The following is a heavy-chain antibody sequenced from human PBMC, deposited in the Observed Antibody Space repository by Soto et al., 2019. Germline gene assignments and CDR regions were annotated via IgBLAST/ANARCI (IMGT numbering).Heavy chain of an antibody. CDR2: IYWDGDK. Sequence: QITLKESGPTLVKPTQTLTLTCTFSGFSLNTGGLGVGWIRQPPGKALEWLALIYWDGDKRYSPSLKSRLSITKDTSNNQVVRTMTNMDPVDTATYYCAPSRCGGDCLRSSSSHYYYGMDVWGQGTTVTVSS. D-gene: IGHD2-21*02. J-gene: IGHJ6*02. CDR3: APSRCGGDCLRSSSSHYYYGMDV. CDR1: GFSLNTGGLG. V-gene: IGHV2-5*02.